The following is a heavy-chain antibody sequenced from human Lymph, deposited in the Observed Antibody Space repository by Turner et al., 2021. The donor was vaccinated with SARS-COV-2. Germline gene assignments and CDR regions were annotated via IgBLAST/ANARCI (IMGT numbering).Heavy chain of an antibody. V-gene: IGHV3-30*18. CDR3: AKVRSIFGVVIGGMDV. CDR2: ISYDGSNK. Sequence: QVQLVESVGGVVQPGRSLRLSCAASGFTFSSYGMPWVRQAPGKGLEWVAVISYDGSNKYYADSVKGRFTISRDNSKNTLYLQMNSLRAEDTAVYYCAKVRSIFGVVIGGMDVWGQGTTVTVSS. CDR1: GFTFSSYG. J-gene: IGHJ6*02. D-gene: IGHD3-3*01.